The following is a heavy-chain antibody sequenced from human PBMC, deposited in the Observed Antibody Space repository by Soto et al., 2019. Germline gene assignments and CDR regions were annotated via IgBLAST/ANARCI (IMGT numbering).Heavy chain of an antibody. CDR1: GFSFTNHW. CDR2: IKQDGGET. D-gene: IGHD2-2*03. CDR3: ARHGFHRDALDL. J-gene: IGHJ3*01. V-gene: IGHV3-7*03. Sequence: EMQLEESGGGLVQPGGSRRLSCEASGFSFTNHWMSWVRQAPGKGREWLANIKQDGGETYYLESVKGRFSISRDNAKDSVYLQMSGLRAEDTAVYYCARHGFHRDALDLWGQGTRVTVSS.